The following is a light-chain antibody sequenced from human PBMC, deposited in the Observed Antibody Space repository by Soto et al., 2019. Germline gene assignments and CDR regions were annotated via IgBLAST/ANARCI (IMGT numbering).Light chain of an antibody. CDR3: QQYGSSYT. Sequence: EIVLTQSPGTLSLSPGERATLSCRASQSVSSNYLAWYQQKPVQAPRLLIYGASIRATGLPDRFSGSGSGTDLTLTISRLEPEDVAVYYCQQYGSSYTFGQGTRLEIK. J-gene: IGKJ5*01. V-gene: IGKV3-20*01. CDR2: GAS. CDR1: QSVSSNY.